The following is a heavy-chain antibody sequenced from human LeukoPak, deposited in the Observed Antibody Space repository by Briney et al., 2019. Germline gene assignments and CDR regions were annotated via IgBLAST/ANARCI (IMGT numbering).Heavy chain of an antibody. CDR1: DGSITSYY. Sequence: PSETLSLTCTVSDGSITSYYWSWIRQPPGKGLEWIGYIYYSGSTNYNPSLKSRVTISVDTSKNQFSLKLSSVTAADTAVYYCARDHSSSSHFDYWGQGTLVTVPS. CDR2: IYYSGST. D-gene: IGHD6-6*01. CDR3: ARDHSSSSHFDY. J-gene: IGHJ4*02. V-gene: IGHV4-59*01.